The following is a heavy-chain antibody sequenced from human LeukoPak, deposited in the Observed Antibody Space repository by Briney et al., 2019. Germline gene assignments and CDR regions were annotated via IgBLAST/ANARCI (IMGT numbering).Heavy chain of an antibody. CDR3: ARYSAAAGTYYYYYGMDV. V-gene: IGHV5-51*01. D-gene: IGHD6-13*01. Sequence: GESLKISCKGSGYSFTSYWIGWVRQMPGKGLEWMGIIYPGDSDTRYSPSFQGQVTISADKSISTAYLQWSSLKASDTAMYYCARYSAAAGTYYYYYGMDVWGQGTTVTVSS. J-gene: IGHJ6*02. CDR1: GYSFTSYW. CDR2: IYPGDSDT.